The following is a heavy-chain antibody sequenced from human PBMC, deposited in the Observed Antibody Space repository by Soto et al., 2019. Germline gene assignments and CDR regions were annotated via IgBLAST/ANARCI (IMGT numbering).Heavy chain of an antibody. CDR1: GDSISNSF. D-gene: IGHD3-22*01. Sequence: SETLSLTCSVSGDSISNSFWSWIRQPPGKGLQWIGDIDYTGRTNYNPSLKSRVTISVDISKKQFSLELSSVTAADTAVYYGARARMYYYDTTGYFYFDPWGQGTRVTVSS. V-gene: IGHV4-59*01. CDR2: IDYTGRT. J-gene: IGHJ5*02. CDR3: ARARMYYYDTTGYFYFDP.